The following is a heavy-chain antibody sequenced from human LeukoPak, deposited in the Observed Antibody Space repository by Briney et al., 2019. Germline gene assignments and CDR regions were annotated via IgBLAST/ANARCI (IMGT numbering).Heavy chain of an antibody. CDR1: GYTFADYY. D-gene: IGHD3-22*01. CDR2: IDPDSGGT. V-gene: IGHV1-2*02. Sequence: ASVKLSCKASGYTFADYYLHWVRHAHGQGLELMGSIDPDSGGTNYAQKLQGRVTMTRDTSISTAYMELSRLRSDDTAVYYCAREYYDSSGRKHAFENWGQGTMVTVSS. CDR3: AREYYDSSGRKHAFEN. J-gene: IGHJ3*02.